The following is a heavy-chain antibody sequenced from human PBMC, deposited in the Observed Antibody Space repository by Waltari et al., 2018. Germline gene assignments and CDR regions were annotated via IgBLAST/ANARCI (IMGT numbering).Heavy chain of an antibody. J-gene: IGHJ5*02. CDR1: GGFIRNYY. CDR3: VRTLYTSSTYWFDP. V-gene: IGHV4-59*01. D-gene: IGHD2-2*01. Sequence: QVQLQESGPGLVKPSETLSLTCTVSGGFIRNYYWTWIRQPPGKGLWLFSSMYYSASPNYNPPLKTRVTISVDTPKNQFSRKLNSVTAADTAVYYCVRTLYTSSTYWFDPWGQGTLVTVSS. CDR2: MYYSASP.